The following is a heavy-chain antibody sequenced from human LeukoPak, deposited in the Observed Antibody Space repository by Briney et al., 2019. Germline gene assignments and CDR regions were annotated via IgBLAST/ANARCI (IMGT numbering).Heavy chain of an antibody. CDR1: GFVFSSDN. CDR3: VREVGRPKTFYFDS. CDR2: ISEAI. D-gene: IGHD3-16*01. J-gene: IGHJ4*02. V-gene: IGHV3-48*04. Sequence: GGSLRLSCIASGFVFSSDNMNWVRRAPGTGLEWVAHISEAIYYADSVQGRFTISRDNAKNSLYLQMSNLRAEDTAMYYCVREVGRPKTFYFDSWGRGTPVTVSS.